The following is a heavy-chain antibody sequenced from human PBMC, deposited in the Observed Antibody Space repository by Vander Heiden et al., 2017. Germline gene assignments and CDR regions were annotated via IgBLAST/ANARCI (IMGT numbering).Heavy chain of an antibody. V-gene: IGHV3-21*01. D-gene: IGHD1-1*01. CDR1: GFTFSSYS. CDR2: ISSGSSYI. CDR3: ARDVSRYSPYYYGMDV. J-gene: IGHJ6*02. Sequence: EVQLVESGGGLVKPGGSLRLSCAASGFTFSSYSMNWVRQAPGKGLEWVSSISSGSSYIYYADSVKGRFTISRDNAKNSLYLQMNSLRAEETAVYYCARDVSRYSPYYYGMDVWGQGTTVTVSS.